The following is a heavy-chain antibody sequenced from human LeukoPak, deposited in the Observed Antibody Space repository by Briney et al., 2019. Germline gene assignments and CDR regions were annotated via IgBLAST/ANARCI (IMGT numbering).Heavy chain of an antibody. J-gene: IGHJ6*03. Sequence: PSETLSLTCAVYGGSFSGYYWSWIRQPPGKGLEWIGYIYYSGSTNYNPSLKSRVTISVDTSKNQFSLKLSSVTAADTAVYYCARDKRQRDSSGWYLSPNYYYYYMDVWGKGTTVTISS. V-gene: IGHV4-59*01. D-gene: IGHD6-19*01. CDR2: IYYSGST. CDR1: GGSFSGYY. CDR3: ARDKRQRDSSGWYLSPNYYYYYMDV.